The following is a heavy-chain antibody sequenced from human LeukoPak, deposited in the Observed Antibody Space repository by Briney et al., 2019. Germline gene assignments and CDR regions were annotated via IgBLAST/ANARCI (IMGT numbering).Heavy chain of an antibody. D-gene: IGHD1-14*01. Sequence: PGGSLRLSCAASGFTFSSYGMHWVRQTPGEGLQWVAVIWSDGNTKIYADSVKGRFTISRDDSRNTLYLYVNSLRVDDTALYFCARGTTVGQEYQPDYWGQGTQVTVSS. V-gene: IGHV3-33*01. CDR2: IWSDGNTK. J-gene: IGHJ4*02. CDR3: ARGTTVGQEYQPDY. CDR1: GFTFSSYG.